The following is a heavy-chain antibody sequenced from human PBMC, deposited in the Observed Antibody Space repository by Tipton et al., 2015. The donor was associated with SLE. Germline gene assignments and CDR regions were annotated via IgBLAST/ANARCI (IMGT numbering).Heavy chain of an antibody. CDR2: LYHTGTS. Sequence: TLSLTCTVSGATISTHYWSWIRKSPGNRLEWIGTLYHTGTSAYNPSLKSRVTISVDTSKSQFSLRPSSVTAADTAVYYCARGFVTTSRVWNGYDIWGQGTLVNVSS. CDR3: ARGFVTTSRVWNGYDI. J-gene: IGHJ3*02. D-gene: IGHD1-14*01. CDR1: GATISTHY. V-gene: IGHV4-59*11.